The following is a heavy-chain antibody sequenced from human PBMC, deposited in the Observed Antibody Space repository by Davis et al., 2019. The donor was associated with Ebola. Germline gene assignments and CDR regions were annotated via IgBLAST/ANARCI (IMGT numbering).Heavy chain of an antibody. CDR1: GGSISSYY. D-gene: IGHD2-21*02. CDR3: ARDSDDYCFDY. J-gene: IGHJ4*02. CDR2: IYYSGST. Sequence: SETLSLTCTVSGGSISSYYWSWIRQPPGKGLEWIGYIYYSGSTNYNPSLKSRVTISVDTSKNQFSLKLSSVTAADTAVYYCARDSDDYCFDYWGQGTLVTVSS. V-gene: IGHV4-59*01.